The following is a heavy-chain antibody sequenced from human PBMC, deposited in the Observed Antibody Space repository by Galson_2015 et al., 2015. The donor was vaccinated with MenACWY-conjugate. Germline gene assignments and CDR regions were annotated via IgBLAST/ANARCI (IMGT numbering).Heavy chain of an antibody. CDR1: GYIFTNYW. CDR2: IYPGDSNT. V-gene: IGHV5-51*01. J-gene: IGHJ4*01. D-gene: IGHD4-11*01. Sequence: QSGAEVTKPGESLRISCKASGYIFTNYWISWVRQMPGKGLEWMGIIYPGDSNTRYSPSFQGHVTISADESISTAYLQWSSLKASMTALYSSARVSLVGDYPIDFWGHGTLVTVSS. CDR3: ARVSLVGDYPIDF.